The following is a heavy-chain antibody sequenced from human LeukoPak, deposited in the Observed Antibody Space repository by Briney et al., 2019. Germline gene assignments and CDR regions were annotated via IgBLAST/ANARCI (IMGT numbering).Heavy chain of an antibody. V-gene: IGHV4-30-4*08. CDR3: AREIWFGELLYGFDY. D-gene: IGHD3-10*01. Sequence: SETLSLTCTVSGGSISSSSYYWGWIRQPPGKGLEWIGYIYYSGSTYYNASLKSRVTISVDTSKNQFSLKLSSVTAADTAVYYCAREIWFGELLYGFDYWGQGTLVTVSS. J-gene: IGHJ4*02. CDR1: GGSISSSSYY. CDR2: IYYSGST.